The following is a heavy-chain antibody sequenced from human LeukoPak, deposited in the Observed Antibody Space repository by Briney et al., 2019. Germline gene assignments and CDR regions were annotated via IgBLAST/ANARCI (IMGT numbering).Heavy chain of an antibody. D-gene: IGHD6-13*01. J-gene: IGHJ4*02. V-gene: IGHV3-23*01. CDR3: AKGFRYSRNWYEEIDY. CDR1: GFTFSSYA. CDR2: ISGSGGST. Sequence: GGSLRLSCAASGFTFSSYAMSWVRQTPGKGLEWVSAISGSGGSTYYADSVKGRFTISRDNSKNTLYLQMNSLRAEDTALYYCAKGFRYSRNWYEEIDYWGQGTLVTVSS.